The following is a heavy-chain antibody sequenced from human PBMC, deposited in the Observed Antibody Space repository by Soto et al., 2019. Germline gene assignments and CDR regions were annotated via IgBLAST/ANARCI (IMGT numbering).Heavy chain of an antibody. V-gene: IGHV3-74*03. CDR1: GFDFSNSW. J-gene: IGHJ6*02. D-gene: IGHD4-17*01. CDR2: IKSDGSST. Sequence: EVQLVESGGGFVQPGGSLRLSCAASGFDFSNSWMHWVRQVPGKGLVWVSHIKSDGSSTTYADSVKGRFTISRDNARTTVYLQLDSLRVEDTAVYYCARDKSYALAVWGQGTTVTVSS. CDR3: ARDKSYALAV.